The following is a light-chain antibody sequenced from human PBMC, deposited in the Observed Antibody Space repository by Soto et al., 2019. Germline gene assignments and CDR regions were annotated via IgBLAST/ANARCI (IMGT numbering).Light chain of an antibody. CDR2: GVS. CDR3: SSYTGGSTLL. J-gene: IGLJ2*01. V-gene: IGLV2-14*03. CDR1: SSDVGGYNY. Sequence: QSALTQPASVSGSPGQSITISCTGTSSDVGGYNYVSWYQHHPGKAPELMIYGVSNRPSGVSNRFSGSKSGNTASLTISGLQAEDEADYYCSSYTGGSTLLFGGGTKVTVL.